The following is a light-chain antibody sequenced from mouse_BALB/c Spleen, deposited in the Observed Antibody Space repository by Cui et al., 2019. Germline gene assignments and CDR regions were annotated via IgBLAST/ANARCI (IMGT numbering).Light chain of an antibody. CDR2: GAS. Sequence: NIVMTQSPKSMSMSVVERVTLSCKASENVGTYVSWYQQKPEQSPKLLIYGASNRYTGVPDRFTGSGSATDFTLTISSVQAEDLADYHCGQSYSYPYTFGGGTKLEIK. CDR3: GQSYSYPYT. V-gene: IGKV6-20*01. J-gene: IGKJ2*01. CDR1: ENVGTY.